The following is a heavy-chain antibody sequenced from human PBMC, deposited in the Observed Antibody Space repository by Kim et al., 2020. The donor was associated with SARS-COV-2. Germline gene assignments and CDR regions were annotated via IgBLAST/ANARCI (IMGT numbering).Heavy chain of an antibody. J-gene: IGHJ4*02. CDR3: PRGAPLLWFGELIPPSVYYFDY. D-gene: IGHD3-10*01. CDR2: INPSGGST. V-gene: IGHV1-46*01. CDR1: GYTFTSYY. Sequence: ASVKVSCKASGYTFTSYYMHWVRQAPGQGLERMGIINPSGGSTSYAQKFQGRVTMTRDTSTSTVYMELSSLRSEDTAVYYCPRGAPLLWFGELIPPSVYYFDYWGQGTLVADSA.